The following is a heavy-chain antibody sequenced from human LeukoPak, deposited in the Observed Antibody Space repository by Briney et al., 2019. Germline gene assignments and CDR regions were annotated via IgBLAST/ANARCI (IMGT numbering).Heavy chain of an antibody. J-gene: IGHJ4*02. V-gene: IGHV4-39*01. CDR3: ARHVSGSYPFGRYYCDY. CDR2: IYYSGST. D-gene: IGHD1-26*01. CDR1: GDSISSSSSY. Sequence: SETLSLTCTVSGDSISSSSSYWGWIRQPPGKGLEGIGSIYYSGSTYYNPSLKSRVTISVDTSKNQFSLTLSSVTAADTAVYYCARHVSGSYPFGRYYCDYWGQGTLVTVSS.